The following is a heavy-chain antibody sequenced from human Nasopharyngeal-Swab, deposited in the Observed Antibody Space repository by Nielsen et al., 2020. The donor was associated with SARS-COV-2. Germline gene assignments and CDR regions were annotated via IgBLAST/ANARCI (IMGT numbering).Heavy chain of an antibody. CDR2: IYYSGST. CDR1: GGSISSYY. V-gene: IGHV4-59*01. Sequence: SETLSLTCTASGGSISSYYWSWIRQPPGKGLEWIGYIYYSGSTNYNPSLKSRVTIPVDTSKNQFSLKLSSVTAADTAVYYCARVRRDTIFGVVIIGTFDYWGQGTLVTVSS. D-gene: IGHD3-3*01. J-gene: IGHJ4*02. CDR3: ARVRRDTIFGVVIIGTFDY.